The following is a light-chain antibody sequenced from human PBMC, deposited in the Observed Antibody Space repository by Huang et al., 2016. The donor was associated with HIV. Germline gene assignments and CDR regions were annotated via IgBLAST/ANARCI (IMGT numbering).Light chain of an antibody. J-gene: IGKJ2*01. CDR2: GAS. V-gene: IGKV1-33*01. CDR1: QDIRSY. CDR3: QQYDSLYT. Sequence: IQMTQSPASLSAYVGDGVTISCQANQDIRSYLNWYQQKPGKAPRLLIYGASNLQAGVPSRFSGNGSGTDFTITISSLQSEDIATYYCQQYDSLYTFGQGTRLEIK.